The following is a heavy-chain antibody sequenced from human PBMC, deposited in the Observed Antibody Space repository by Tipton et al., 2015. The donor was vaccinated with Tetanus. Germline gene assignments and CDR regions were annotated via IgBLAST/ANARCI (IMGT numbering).Heavy chain of an antibody. CDR3: ARDPHTIRTGNHRGFDY. Sequence: SLRLSCVASGFIVSSHYMSWVRQAPGKGLEWVSVMYSGGDTYYVDSVKGRFTISRDNGKNLLYLEMNSLRVEDTAVYYCARDPHTIRTGNHRGFDYWGQGTLVTVSS. CDR2: MYSGGDT. D-gene: IGHD3-10*01. J-gene: IGHJ4*02. V-gene: IGHV3-53*01. CDR1: GFIVSSHY.